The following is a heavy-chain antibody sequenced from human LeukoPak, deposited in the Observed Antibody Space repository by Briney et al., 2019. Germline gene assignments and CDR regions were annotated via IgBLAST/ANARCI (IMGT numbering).Heavy chain of an antibody. CDR1: GGSISSYY. J-gene: IGHJ3*02. V-gene: IGHV4-59*01. CDR2: IYYSGST. Sequence: SETLSLTCTVSGGSISSYYWSWIRQPPGKGLEWIGYIYYSGSTNYNPSLKSRVTISVDTSKNQFSLKLSSVTAADTAVYYCARDRYDFWSGYPPRDLDAFDIWGQGTMVTVSS. CDR3: ARDRYDFWSGYPPRDLDAFDI. D-gene: IGHD3-3*01.